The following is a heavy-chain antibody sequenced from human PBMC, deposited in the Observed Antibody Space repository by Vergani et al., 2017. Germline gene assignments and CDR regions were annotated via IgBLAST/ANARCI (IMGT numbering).Heavy chain of an antibody. J-gene: IGHJ3*02. D-gene: IGHD6-13*01. CDR1: GFTVSSNY. V-gene: IGHV4-59*05. CDR3: ASPTQHRLGCAGQLCAFDI. CDR2: IYYSGST. Sequence: VQLVETGGGLIQPGGSLRLSCAASGFTVSSNYMSWVRQAPGKGLEWIGSIYYSGSTYYNPSLKSRVTISVDTSKNQFSLKLSSVTAADTAVYYCASPTQHRLGCAGQLCAFDIWGQGTMVTVSS.